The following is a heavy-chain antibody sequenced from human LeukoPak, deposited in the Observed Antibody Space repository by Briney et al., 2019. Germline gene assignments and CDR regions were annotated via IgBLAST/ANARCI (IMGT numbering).Heavy chain of an antibody. D-gene: IGHD6-6*01. J-gene: IGHJ5*02. V-gene: IGHV4-4*07. Sequence: SETLSLTCTVSGGSISSYYWSWIRQPAGKGLEWIGRIYTSGSTNYNPSLKSRVTMSVDTSKNQFFLKLSSVTAADTAVYYCARDGGWIAARGGFSWSDPWGQGTLVTVSS. CDR2: IYTSGST. CDR3: ARDGGWIAARGGFSWSDP. CDR1: GGSISSYY.